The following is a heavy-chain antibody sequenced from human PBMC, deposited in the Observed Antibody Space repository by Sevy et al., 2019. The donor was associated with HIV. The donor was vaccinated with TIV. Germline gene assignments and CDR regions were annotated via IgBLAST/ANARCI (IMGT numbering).Heavy chain of an antibody. CDR2: IIPIFGTA. CDR3: ARDQLEDNDFDY. D-gene: IGHD1-1*01. V-gene: IGHV1-69*13. CDR1: GGTFSSYA. J-gene: IGHJ4*02. Sequence: ASVKVSCKASGGTFSSYAISWVRQAPGQGLEWMGGIIPIFGTANYAQKFQGRVTITADESTSTAYMELSSLRSEDTAVYYCARDQLEDNDFDYWGQGTLVTVSS.